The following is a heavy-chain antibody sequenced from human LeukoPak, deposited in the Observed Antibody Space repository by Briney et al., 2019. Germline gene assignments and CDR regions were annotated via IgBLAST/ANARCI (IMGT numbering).Heavy chain of an antibody. CDR2: ISSSSSYI. CDR1: GFTFSSYN. J-gene: IGHJ5*02. CDR3: ARVRYYDSSGYYA. V-gene: IGHV3-21*01. Sequence: PGRSLRLSCAASGFTFSSYNMNWVRQAPGKGLEWVSSISSSSSYIYYADSVKGRFTISRDNAKNSLYLQMNSLRAEDTAVYYCARVRYYDSSGYYAWGQGTLVTVSS. D-gene: IGHD3-22*01.